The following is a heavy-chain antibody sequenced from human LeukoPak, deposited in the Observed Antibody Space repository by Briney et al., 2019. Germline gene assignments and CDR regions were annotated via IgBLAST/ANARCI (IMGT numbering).Heavy chain of an antibody. V-gene: IGHV4-59*12. CDR2: IYYSGST. Sequence: SSETLSLTCTVSGGSISSYYWSWIRQPPGKGLEWIGYIYYSGSTNYNPSLKSRVTISVDTSKNQFSLNLSSVTAADTAFYYCARARTNYYYDSSGYTTRGGFFDSWGLGTLVTVSS. CDR1: GGSISSYY. D-gene: IGHD3-22*01. J-gene: IGHJ4*02. CDR3: ARARTNYYYDSSGYTTRGGFFDS.